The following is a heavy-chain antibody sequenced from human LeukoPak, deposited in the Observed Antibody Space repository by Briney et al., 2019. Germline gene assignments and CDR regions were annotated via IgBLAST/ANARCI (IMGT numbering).Heavy chain of an antibody. CDR3: VPSWGRQQRDY. V-gene: IGHV3-7*01. J-gene: IGHJ4*02. CDR2: ITPDGSDK. D-gene: IGHD7-27*01. CDR1: GFSLKVYW. Sequence: GGSRRLSCAASGFSLKVYWMGWVSQAPGEGLGWVADITPDGSDKTYVDSVKGRLTISRDNAKQSLYLQMDTLTAEDTAVYYCVPSWGRQQRDYWGQGTPVTVSS.